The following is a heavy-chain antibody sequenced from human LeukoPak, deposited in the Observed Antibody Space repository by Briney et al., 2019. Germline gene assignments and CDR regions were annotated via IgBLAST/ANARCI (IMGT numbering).Heavy chain of an antibody. Sequence: GGSLRLFCAASGFTFSDYYMSWIRQAAGKGLEWVSYISSSGTTIYYAASVKGRFTISRDNAKNSLYLQMNSLRAEDTAVYYCAKPLRGYSNGPGGYWGQGTLVTVSS. J-gene: IGHJ4*02. CDR2: ISSSGTTI. V-gene: IGHV3-11*01. CDR1: GFTFSDYY. CDR3: AKPLRGYSNGPGGY. D-gene: IGHD4-11*01.